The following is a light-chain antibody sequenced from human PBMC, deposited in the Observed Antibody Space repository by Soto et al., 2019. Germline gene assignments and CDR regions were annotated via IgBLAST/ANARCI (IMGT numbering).Light chain of an antibody. CDR2: AAS. J-gene: IGKJ1*01. CDR1: QDIRNE. CDR3: LQDYNYPRT. V-gene: IGKV1-6*01. Sequence: IQMTLSASSVSASVGHRVTITCRASQDIRNELGWYQQKPGKAPKVLIYAASSLQGGVPSRFSGSGSGTDFTLTISSLQPEDFATYYCLQDYNYPRTFGQGTKVDIK.